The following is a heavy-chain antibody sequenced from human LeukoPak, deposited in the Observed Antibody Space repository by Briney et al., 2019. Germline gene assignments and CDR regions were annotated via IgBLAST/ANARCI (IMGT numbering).Heavy chain of an antibody. D-gene: IGHD3-9*01. J-gene: IGHJ4*02. V-gene: IGHV3-21*01. CDR2: ISSSSSYI. CDR3: ARDPTYFDWLPVC. CDR1: GFTFSSYS. Sequence: PGGSLRLSCAASGFTFSSYSMNWVRQAPGKGLEWVSSISSSSSYIYYADSVKGRFTISRDNAKNSLYLQMNSLRAEDTAVYYCARDPTYFDWLPVCWGQGTLVTVSS.